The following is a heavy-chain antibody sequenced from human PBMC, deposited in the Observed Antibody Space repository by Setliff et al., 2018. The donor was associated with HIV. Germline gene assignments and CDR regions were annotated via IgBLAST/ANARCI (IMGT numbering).Heavy chain of an antibody. V-gene: IGHV4-39*01. J-gene: IGHJ4*02. CDR1: GASISSSSYY. CDR3: TRQGRGDPGLATTRLDY. Sequence: LSLTCTVSGASISSSSYYWGWIRQTPEKTLEWIGSIYYNGDTYYNPSLKSRVTISADTSKSQFSLNLTSVTDSDTAVYYCTRQGRGDPGLATTRLDYWGQGKLVTVSS. D-gene: IGHD1-1*01. CDR2: IYYNGDT.